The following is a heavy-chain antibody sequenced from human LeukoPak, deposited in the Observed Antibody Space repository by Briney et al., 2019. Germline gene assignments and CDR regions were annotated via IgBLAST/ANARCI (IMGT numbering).Heavy chain of an antibody. Sequence: SETLSLTCAVYGGSFSGYYWSWIRQPPGKGLEWIGEINHSGSTNYNPSLKSRVTISVDTSKNQFSLKLSSVTAADTAVYYCARGQSEVATNLNWFDPWGQGTLVTVSS. CDR1: GGSFSGYY. D-gene: IGHD5-12*01. CDR3: ARGQSEVATNLNWFDP. J-gene: IGHJ5*02. CDR2: INHSGST. V-gene: IGHV4-34*01.